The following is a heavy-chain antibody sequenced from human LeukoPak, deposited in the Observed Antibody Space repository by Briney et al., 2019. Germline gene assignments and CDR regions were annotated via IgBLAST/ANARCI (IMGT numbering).Heavy chain of an antibody. D-gene: IGHD5-24*01. CDR1: GGSISSDDYY. CDR2: MYYSGST. V-gene: IGHV4-39*07. J-gene: IGHJ4*02. Sequence: SETLSLTCTVSGGSISSDDYYWGWIRQPPGKGLEWIGSMYYSGSTYYNASLKSRVTISLDTSKNHFSLRLNSVTAANTAVYYCVDMTTMKYWGQGTLVTVSS. CDR3: VDMTTMKY.